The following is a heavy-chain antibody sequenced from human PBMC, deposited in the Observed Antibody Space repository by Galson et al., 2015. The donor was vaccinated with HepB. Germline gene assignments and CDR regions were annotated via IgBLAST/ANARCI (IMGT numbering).Heavy chain of an antibody. J-gene: IGHJ4*02. D-gene: IGHD1-26*01. CDR1: GDSVSGTYAA. V-gene: IGHV6-1*01. CDR2: TYYRSKWYY. CDR3: VRGGHGPTVSLFEE. Sequence: CAISGDSVSGTYAAWNWIRQSPSRGLEWLGRTYYRSKWYYDYAVSVKSRITINADTSKNQFSLQMNSVTPEDTAVYYCVRGGHGPTVSLFEEWGQGTLVTVSS.